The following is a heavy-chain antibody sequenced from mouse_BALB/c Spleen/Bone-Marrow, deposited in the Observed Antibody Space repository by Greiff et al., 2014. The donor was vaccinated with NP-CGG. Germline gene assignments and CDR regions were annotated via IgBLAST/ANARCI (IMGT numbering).Heavy chain of an antibody. V-gene: IGHV2-9*02. CDR1: GFSLTSYG. Sequence: QVQLQQSGPGLVAPSQSLSITCTVSGFSLTSYGVYWARQPPGKGLEWLGVIWAGGSTNYNSGLMSRLSISKDNSKGQVLLKMNSLQTDDTAMYYCARVYGSSYDPYYYAMDYWGQGTSVTVSS. J-gene: IGHJ4*01. CDR3: ARVYGSSYDPYYYAMDY. D-gene: IGHD1-1*01. CDR2: IWAGGST.